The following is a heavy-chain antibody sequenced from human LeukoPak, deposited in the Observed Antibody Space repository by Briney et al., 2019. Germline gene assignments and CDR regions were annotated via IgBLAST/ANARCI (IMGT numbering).Heavy chain of an antibody. CDR3: APYCSGATCYLFDY. CDR1: GFIFSNYI. J-gene: IGHJ4*02. V-gene: IGHV3-23*01. D-gene: IGHD2-15*01. Sequence: GGSLRLSCSASGFIFSNYIMSWVRQAPGKGLEWVSSISISGGTTYYANSVKGRFTISRDNSKNTLYLQMNSLRADDTAVYYCAPYCSGATCYLFDYWSQGTLVTVSS. CDR2: ISISGGTT.